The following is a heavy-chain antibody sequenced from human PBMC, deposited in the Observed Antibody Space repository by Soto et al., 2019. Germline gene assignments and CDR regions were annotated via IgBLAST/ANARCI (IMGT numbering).Heavy chain of an antibody. D-gene: IGHD6-13*01. CDR2: ISAYNGNT. CDR3: ARGYSSSWYSPIDY. J-gene: IGHJ4*02. V-gene: IGHV1-18*01. CDR1: GYTFTSYG. Sequence: ASVKVSCKASGYTFTSYGISWVRQAPGQGLEWMGWISAYNGNTNYVQKLQGRVTMTTDTSTSTAYMELRSLRSDDTAVYYCARGYSSSWYSPIDYWGQGTLVTVSS.